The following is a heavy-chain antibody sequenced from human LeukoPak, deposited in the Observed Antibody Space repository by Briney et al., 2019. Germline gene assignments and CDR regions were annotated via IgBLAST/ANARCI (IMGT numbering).Heavy chain of an antibody. CDR1: GGTFSSYA. V-gene: IGHV1-69*04. CDR3: ARQGYCSGGSCTGAHWFDP. J-gene: IGHJ5*02. D-gene: IGHD2-15*01. CDR2: IIPIIGIA. Sequence: GSSVKLSCKASGGTFSSYAISWVRQAPGQGLEWMGRIIPIIGIANYAHTFKGRVTITADKSTSTAYMELSSLRSEDTAVYYCARQGYCSGGSCTGAHWFDPWGQGTLVTVSS.